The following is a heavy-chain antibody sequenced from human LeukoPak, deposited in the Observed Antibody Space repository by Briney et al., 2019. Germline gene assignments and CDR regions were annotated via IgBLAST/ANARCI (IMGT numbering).Heavy chain of an antibody. V-gene: IGHV3-11*06. CDR3: AREGVVLRYSGGYFDY. J-gene: IGHJ4*02. CDR2: ISSSSSYI. Sequence: GGSLRLSCAASGFTFSDYYMSWIRQAPGKGLEWVSSISSSSSYIYYADSVKGRFTISRDNAKNSLYLQMNSLRAEDTAVYYCAREGVVLRYSGGYFDYWGQGTLVTVSS. CDR1: GFTFSDYY. D-gene: IGHD3-9*01.